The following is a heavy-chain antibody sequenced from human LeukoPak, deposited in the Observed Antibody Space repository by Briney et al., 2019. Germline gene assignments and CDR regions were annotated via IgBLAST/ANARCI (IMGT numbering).Heavy chain of an antibody. CDR1: GFTFTSSA. J-gene: IGHJ4*02. CDR3: AGDQGSGWYV. CDR2: IVVGSGNT. V-gene: IGHV1-58*02. Sequence: SVKVSFKATGFTFTSSAMHWVRQARGQRLEWIGWIVVGSGNTNYAQKFQERVTITRDMSTSTAYMELSSLRSEDTAVYYCAGDQGSGWYVWGQGTLVTVSS. D-gene: IGHD6-19*01.